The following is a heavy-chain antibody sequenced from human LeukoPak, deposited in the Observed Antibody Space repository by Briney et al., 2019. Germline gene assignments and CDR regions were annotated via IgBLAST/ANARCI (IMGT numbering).Heavy chain of an antibody. V-gene: IGHV1-18*01. Sequence: ASVKVSCKASGYTFTSYGISWVRQAPGQGLEWMGWISAYNGNTNYAQKLQGRVTMTTDTSTSTVYMELRRLRSDDTAVYYCARIGYSSGWYEGMDAFDIWGQGTMVTVS. CDR3: ARIGYSSGWYEGMDAFDI. CDR2: ISAYNGNT. CDR1: GYTFTSYG. J-gene: IGHJ3*02. D-gene: IGHD6-19*01.